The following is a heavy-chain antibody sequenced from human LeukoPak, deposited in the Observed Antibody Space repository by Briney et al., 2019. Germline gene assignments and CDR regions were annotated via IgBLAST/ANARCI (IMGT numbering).Heavy chain of an antibody. D-gene: IGHD3-22*01. CDR3: ARGPGSSGGAYVGDY. J-gene: IGHJ4*01. V-gene: IGHV3-74*01. Sequence: QPGGSLRLSCTASGFTFSYHWMHWVRQVPGKGLVWISRIDGGGSSTSYADSVKGRFSISRDNSKSTLYLQMSSLRAEDTAVYYCARGPGSSGGAYVGDYWGHGTLVTVSS. CDR1: GFTFSYHW. CDR2: IDGGGSST.